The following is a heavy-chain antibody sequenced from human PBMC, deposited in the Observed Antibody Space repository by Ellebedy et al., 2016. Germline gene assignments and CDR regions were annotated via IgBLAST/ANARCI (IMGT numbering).Heavy chain of an antibody. V-gene: IGHV3-7*04. Sequence: GGSLRLSXAASGFTFSSDWMTWVRQAPGKGLEWVANIKQDGSEKYYVDSVKGRFTISRDNAKNSLSLQMNSLRVEDTAVYYCARGPGRFDIWGQGTMVTVSS. J-gene: IGHJ3*02. CDR3: ARGPGRFDI. CDR1: GFTFSSDW. CDR2: IKQDGSEK.